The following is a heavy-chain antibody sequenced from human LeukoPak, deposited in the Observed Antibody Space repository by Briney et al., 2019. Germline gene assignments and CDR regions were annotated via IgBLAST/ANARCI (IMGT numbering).Heavy chain of an antibody. Sequence: GGSLRLSCAASGFTFSDYYMSWIRQAPGKGLEWVSYISSSGSTIYYADSVKGRFTISRDNAKNSLSLRMNSLRAGDTAVYYCAREGLSGSISWSASFDYWGQGTLVTVSS. D-gene: IGHD6-13*01. V-gene: IGHV3-11*01. CDR1: GFTFSDYY. CDR2: ISSSGSTI. CDR3: AREGLSGSISWSASFDY. J-gene: IGHJ4*02.